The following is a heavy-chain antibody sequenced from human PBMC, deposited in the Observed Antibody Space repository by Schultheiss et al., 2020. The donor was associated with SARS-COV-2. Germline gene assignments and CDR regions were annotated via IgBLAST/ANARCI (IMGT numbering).Heavy chain of an antibody. Sequence: ASVKVSCKASGYTFTSYAMNWVRQAPGQGLEWMGWINPNSGGTNYAQKFQGRVTMTRDTSISTAYMELSRLRSDDTAVYYCARGGESITIFGVVRVQSLDYWGQGTLVTVSS. CDR3: ARGGESITIFGVVRVQSLDY. J-gene: IGHJ4*02. V-gene: IGHV1-2*02. CDR2: INPNSGGT. CDR1: GYTFTSYA. D-gene: IGHD3-3*01.